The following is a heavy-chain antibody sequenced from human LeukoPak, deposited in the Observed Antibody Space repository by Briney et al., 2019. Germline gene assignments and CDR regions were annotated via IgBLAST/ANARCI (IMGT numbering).Heavy chain of an antibody. CDR3: ARASGTGSYILDY. V-gene: IGHV3-23*01. CDR2: ISGSGGST. Sequence: GGSLRLSCAASGFTFSSYAMSWVRQAPGKGLEWVSAISGSGGSTYYANSVKGRFTISRDNFESTVYLQMNSLRAEDTAVYYCARASGTGSYILDYWGQGTLLTVSP. D-gene: IGHD1-26*01. CDR1: GFTFSSYA. J-gene: IGHJ4*02.